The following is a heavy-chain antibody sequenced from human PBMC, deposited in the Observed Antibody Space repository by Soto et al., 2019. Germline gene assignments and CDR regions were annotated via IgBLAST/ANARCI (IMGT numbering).Heavy chain of an antibody. CDR3: ARDLNYYDCIGYYLQPKASDI. D-gene: IGHD3-22*01. CDR2: IYYSGST. J-gene: IGHJ3*02. V-gene: IGHV4-59*01. CDR1: GVTISSYY. Sequence: SDTLSLTCTGSGVTISSYYWRWILQPPGKGLEWIGYIYYSGSTNYNPSLKSRVTISVDTSKNQFSLKLSSVTAADTAVYYCARDLNYYDCIGYYLQPKASDIWCKALIVT.